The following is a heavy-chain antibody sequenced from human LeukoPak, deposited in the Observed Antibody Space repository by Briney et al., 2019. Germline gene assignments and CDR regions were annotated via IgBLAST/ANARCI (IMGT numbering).Heavy chain of an antibody. Sequence: PGVSVRLSCAASGFTFSSYAMSWVRQAPGKGLEWVSYIRDSGGNTSYADSVKGRVTISRDNSKNTLYLQMNSLRAEDTAVYYCAKRDSSGSLPRLFDYWGQGTLVTVSS. D-gene: IGHD6-19*01. CDR2: IRDSGGNT. J-gene: IGHJ4*02. CDR1: GFTFSSYA. CDR3: AKRDSSGSLPRLFDY. V-gene: IGHV3-23*01.